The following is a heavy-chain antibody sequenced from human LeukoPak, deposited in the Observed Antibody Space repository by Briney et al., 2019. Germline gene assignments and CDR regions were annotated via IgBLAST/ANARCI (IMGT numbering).Heavy chain of an antibody. CDR3: ARDGGIHPWWNWFDP. CDR1: GFTFSNYK. V-gene: IGHV3-21*01. D-gene: IGHD3-16*01. CDR2: ISSTSTYI. J-gene: IGHJ5*02. Sequence: GGSLRLSCAASGFTFSNYKMNWVRQAPGKGLEWVSSISSTSTYINYADSVKGRFTTSRDNAKNSLYLQMNSLRAEDTAVYYCARDGGIHPWWNWFDPWGQGTLVTVSS.